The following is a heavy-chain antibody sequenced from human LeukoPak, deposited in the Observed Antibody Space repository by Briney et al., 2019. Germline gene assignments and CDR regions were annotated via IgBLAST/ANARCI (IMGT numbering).Heavy chain of an antibody. CDR1: GYIFTAFF. J-gene: IGHJ5*02. D-gene: IGHD6-13*01. Sequence: GASVKVSCMTSGYIFTAFFMHWVRPAPGQGLEWMGWINPNTGATNYAQKFQGRVTMTRDTSISTAYMDLSSLISDDTAVYYCARGQLHSSSWYDNWGQGTLVTVSS. V-gene: IGHV1-2*02. CDR2: INPNTGAT. CDR3: ARGQLHSSSWYDN.